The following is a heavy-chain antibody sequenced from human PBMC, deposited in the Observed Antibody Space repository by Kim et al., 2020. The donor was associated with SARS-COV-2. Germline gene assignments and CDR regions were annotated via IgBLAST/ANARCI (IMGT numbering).Heavy chain of an antibody. V-gene: IGHV1-18*01. CDR2: ISAYNGNT. Sequence: ASVKVSCKASGYTFISYGISWVRQAPGQGLEWMGWISAYNGNTNYAQKLQGRVTMTTDTSTSTACMELRSLRSDDTAVYYCARSNTYYYDSSGCLLDYWGQGTLVTVSS. D-gene: IGHD3-22*01. CDR1: GYTFISYG. CDR3: ARSNTYYYDSSGCLLDY. J-gene: IGHJ4*02.